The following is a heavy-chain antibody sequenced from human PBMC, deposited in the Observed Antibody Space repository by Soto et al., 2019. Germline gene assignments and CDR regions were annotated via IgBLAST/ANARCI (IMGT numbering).Heavy chain of an antibody. CDR1: GGSVCSGSYY. D-gene: IGHD3-10*01. Sequence: SETLSLTCTVSGGSVCSGSYYWSWIRQPPGKGLEWIGYIYYSGSTNYNPSLKSRVTISVDTSKNQFSLKLSSVTAADTAVYYCASEWFGELYDYFDYWGQGTLVTVSS. J-gene: IGHJ4*02. CDR3: ASEWFGELYDYFDY. CDR2: IYYSGST. V-gene: IGHV4-61*01.